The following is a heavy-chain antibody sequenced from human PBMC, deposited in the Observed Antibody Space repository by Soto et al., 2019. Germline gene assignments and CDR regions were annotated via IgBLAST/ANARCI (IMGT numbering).Heavy chain of an antibody. D-gene: IGHD3-22*01. CDR2: IFYSGTT. CDR1: GFYISPYY. Sequence: SETLSLTCTFSGFYISPYYWIWIRQPTGKGLEWIGYIFYSGTTTYNPSLRSRVTISVDTSKNQFSLRLSSVTAADTAVYYCARVSHYYDRSGYLGGFDYWGQGTLVTVSS. J-gene: IGHJ4*02. CDR3: ARVSHYYDRSGYLGGFDY. V-gene: IGHV4-59*01.